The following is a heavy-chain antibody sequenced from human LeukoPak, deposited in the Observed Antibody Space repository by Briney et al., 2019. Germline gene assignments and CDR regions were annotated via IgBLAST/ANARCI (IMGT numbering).Heavy chain of an antibody. D-gene: IGHD4-23*01. Sequence: GGSLRLSCAASGFTFSSYGMHWVRQAPGKGLEWVAVISYDGSNKYYADSVKGRFTISRDNSKNTLYLQMNSLRAEDTAVYYCAKAFYGGNSGYSDYWGQGTLVTVSS. CDR3: AKAFYGGNSGYSDY. CDR1: GFTFSSYG. V-gene: IGHV3-30*18. CDR2: ISYDGSNK. J-gene: IGHJ4*02.